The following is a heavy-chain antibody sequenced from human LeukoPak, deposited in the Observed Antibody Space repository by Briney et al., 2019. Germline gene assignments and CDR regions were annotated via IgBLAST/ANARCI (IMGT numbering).Heavy chain of an antibody. J-gene: IGHJ4*02. D-gene: IGHD1-26*01. CDR1: GFTFSNSA. CDR2: IIVGSGKT. Sequence: GASVKVSCKASGFTFSNSAMQWVRQARGQRLEWIGWIIVGSGKTHYAQNFQERVTITRDMSTNTAYMELNSLRSEDTAVYYCAAELYSGSYGRCCSFASWGQGTLVTVSS. V-gene: IGHV1-58*02. CDR3: AAELYSGSYGRCCSFAS.